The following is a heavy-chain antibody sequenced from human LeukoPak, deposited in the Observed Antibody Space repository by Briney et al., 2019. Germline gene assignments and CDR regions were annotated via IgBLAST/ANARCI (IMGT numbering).Heavy chain of an antibody. CDR1: GFTFSTYG. V-gene: IGHV3-48*01. CDR2: ISSSSSNI. CDR3: ARDLQVWAYYFDY. Sequence: GGSLRLSCAASGFTFSTYGMCWVRQAPGKGLEWVSYISSSSSNIYYADSVRGRFTVSRDNAKKSLYLQMNSLRAEDTAVYYCARDLQVWAYYFDYWGQGTLVTVSS. J-gene: IGHJ4*02. D-gene: IGHD3-16*01.